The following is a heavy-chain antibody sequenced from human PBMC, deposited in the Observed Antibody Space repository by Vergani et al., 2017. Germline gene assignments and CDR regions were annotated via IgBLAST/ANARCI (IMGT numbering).Heavy chain of an antibody. CDR2: IDWDDDK. Sequence: QVTLRESGPALVKPTQTLTLTCTFSGFSLSTSGMCVSWIRQPPGKALEWLALIDWDDDKYYSTSLKTRLTIPKDTSKNQVVLTMTNMDPVDTATYYCARIMAAITMAADWYFDLWGQGTLVTVSS. CDR3: ARIMAAITMAADWYFDL. CDR1: GFSLSTSGMC. J-gene: IGHJ2*01. D-gene: IGHD3-10*01. V-gene: IGHV2-70*01.